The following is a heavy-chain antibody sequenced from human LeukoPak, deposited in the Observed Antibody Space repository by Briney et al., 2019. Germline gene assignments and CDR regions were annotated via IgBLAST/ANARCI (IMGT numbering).Heavy chain of an antibody. D-gene: IGHD1-1*01. CDR3: ARAPPTIGIDY. Sequence: GGSLRLSCAASGFTFSSYAMSWVRQAPGKGLEWLAVISKDGSNKYYADSVKGRFTISRDNSKNTLYLQMRVDDMGVYYCARAPPTIGIDYWGQGTLVIVSS. CDR2: ISKDGSNK. CDR1: GFTFSSYA. J-gene: IGHJ4*02. V-gene: IGHV3-30*03.